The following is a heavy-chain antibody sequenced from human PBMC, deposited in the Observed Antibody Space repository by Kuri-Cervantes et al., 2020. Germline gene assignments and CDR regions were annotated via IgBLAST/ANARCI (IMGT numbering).Heavy chain of an antibody. V-gene: IGHV3-21*04. CDR2: ISSSSSYI. D-gene: IGHD3-10*01. J-gene: IGHJ6*03. Sequence: GGSLRLSCAASGFTFSSYSMNWVRQAPGKGLEWVSSISSSSSYIYYADSVKGRFTISRDNSKNTLYLQMNSLRAEDTAVYYCARVNDYYGSGSYYKVVVYYYMDVWGKGTTVTVSS. CDR1: GFTFSSYS. CDR3: ARVNDYYGSGSYYKVVVYYYMDV.